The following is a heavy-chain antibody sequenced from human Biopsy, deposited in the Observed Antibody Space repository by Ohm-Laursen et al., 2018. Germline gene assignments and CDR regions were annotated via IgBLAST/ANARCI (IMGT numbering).Heavy chain of an antibody. J-gene: IGHJ4*02. D-gene: IGHD1-20*01. Sequence: SVKVSCKSPADSFIGYDMHWVRQAPGKGLEWMGGFAPENGKTIYAQKFQGRVTMTEDTSTDTAYMELSNLRSEDTAVYYCAGDINNWNVNYWGQGTLVIVSS. CDR1: ADSFIGYD. CDR2: FAPENGKT. V-gene: IGHV1-24*01. CDR3: AGDINNWNVNY.